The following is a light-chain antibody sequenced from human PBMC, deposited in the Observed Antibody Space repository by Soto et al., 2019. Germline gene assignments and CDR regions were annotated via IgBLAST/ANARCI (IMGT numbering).Light chain of an antibody. CDR3: QQSYSSPPT. CDR2: AAS. CDR1: QSISSN. V-gene: IGKV1-39*01. J-gene: IGKJ1*01. Sequence: DIQMNQSPSSLSASVGDRVTITCRASQSISSNLNWYQQKPGKAPNVLIYAASSLQSGVPSRFSGSGSGTDFTLTISSLQPEDSATYYCQQSYSSPPTFGQGTKVDIK.